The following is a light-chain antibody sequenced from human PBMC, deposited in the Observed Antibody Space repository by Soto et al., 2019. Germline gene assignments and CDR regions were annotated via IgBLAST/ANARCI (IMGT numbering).Light chain of an antibody. Sequence: EIVLTQSPGTLSLSPGERATLSCRASQSVSSSYLAWYQQKPGQAPRLLIYDASSRATGIPDRFSGSGSGTDFNRTISRLEPEDFAVYYCQQYGSSSYTFGQGTKLEIK. V-gene: IGKV3-20*01. CDR3: QQYGSSSYT. CDR2: DAS. CDR1: QSVSSSY. J-gene: IGKJ2*01.